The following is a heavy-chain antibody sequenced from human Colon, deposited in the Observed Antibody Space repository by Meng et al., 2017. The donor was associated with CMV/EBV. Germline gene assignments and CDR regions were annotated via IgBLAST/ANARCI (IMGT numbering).Heavy chain of an antibody. CDR2: INHSGST. V-gene: IGHV4-34*01. Sequence: QVPLQQWGAGLLKPSETLSLTCAGYGGSFSGYYWSWIRQPPGKGLEWIGEINHSGSTNYNPSLKSRVTISVDTSKNQFSLKLSSVTAADTAVYYCASILFAAAAGGWGGYWGQGTLVTVSS. CDR3: ASILFAAAAGGWGGY. D-gene: IGHD6-13*01. J-gene: IGHJ4*02. CDR1: GGSFSGYY.